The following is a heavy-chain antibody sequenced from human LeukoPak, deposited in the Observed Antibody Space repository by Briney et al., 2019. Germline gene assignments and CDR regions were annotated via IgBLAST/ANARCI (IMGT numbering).Heavy chain of an antibody. J-gene: IGHJ4*02. Sequence: SETLSLTCTVSGGSFSSYYWNWIRQPAGKGLEWIGRIYTSGSTNYNPSLKSRVTMSVDTSKNQFSLKLNSVTAADPAVYYCARAGDSTSPLDYWGQGTLVTVSS. CDR1: GGSFSSYY. V-gene: IGHV4-4*07. CDR2: IYTSGST. D-gene: IGHD6-13*01. CDR3: ARAGDSTSPLDY.